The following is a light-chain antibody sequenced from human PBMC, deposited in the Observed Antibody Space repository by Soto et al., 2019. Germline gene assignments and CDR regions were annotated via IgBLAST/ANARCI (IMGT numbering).Light chain of an antibody. CDR3: QSYDSSLSGSV. J-gene: IGLJ2*01. Sequence: QAVVTQPPSVSGAPGPRVTISCTGRSSNIGAGYDVHWYQQLPGTAPKLLIYGNSNRPSGVPDRFSGSKSGTSASLAITGLQAEDEADYYCQSYDSSLSGSVFGGGTKVTVL. CDR1: SSNIGAGYD. CDR2: GNS. V-gene: IGLV1-40*01.